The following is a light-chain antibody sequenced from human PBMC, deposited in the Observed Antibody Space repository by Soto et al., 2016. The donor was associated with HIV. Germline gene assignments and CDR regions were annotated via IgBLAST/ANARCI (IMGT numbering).Light chain of an antibody. CDR3: QVWDSSSDHVI. CDR2: DDS. J-gene: IGLJ2*01. Sequence: SYELTQPPSVSVAPGKTARITCGGNNIGSKSVHWYQQKPGQAPVLVVYDDSHRPSGIPERIAGSNSGNTATLTITRVEDGDEADYYCQVWDSSSDHVIFGGGTKLTVL. V-gene: IGLV3-21*01. CDR1: NIGSKS.